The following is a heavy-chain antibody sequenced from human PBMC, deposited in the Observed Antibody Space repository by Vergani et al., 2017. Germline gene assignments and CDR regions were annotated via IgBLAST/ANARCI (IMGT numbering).Heavy chain of an antibody. CDR1: GFTFSSYG. J-gene: IGHJ6*03. CDR3: AKDHHATSYYYYYMAV. CDR2: ISYDGSNK. V-gene: IGHV3-30*18. Sequence: QVQLVESGGGVVQPGRSLRLSCAASGFTFSSYGMHWVRQAPGKGLEWVAVISYDGSNKYYADSVKGRFTISRDNSKNTLYLQMNSLRAEDTAVYYCAKDHHATSYYYYYMAVWGKGTTVTVS.